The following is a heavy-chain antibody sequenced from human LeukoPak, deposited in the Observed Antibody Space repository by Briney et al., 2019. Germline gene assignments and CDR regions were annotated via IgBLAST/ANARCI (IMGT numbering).Heavy chain of an antibody. CDR1: GFTFSSYS. CDR2: ISISSSYI. V-gene: IGHV3-21*01. Sequence: PGGSLRLSCAASGFTFSSYSMNWVRQAPGKGLEWVSSISISSSYIYYADSVKGRFTISRDNAKNSLYLQMNSLRAEDTAVYYCAGDRMITFGGVIEEDYWGQGTLVTVSS. D-gene: IGHD3-16*01. CDR3: AGDRMITFGGVIEEDY. J-gene: IGHJ4*02.